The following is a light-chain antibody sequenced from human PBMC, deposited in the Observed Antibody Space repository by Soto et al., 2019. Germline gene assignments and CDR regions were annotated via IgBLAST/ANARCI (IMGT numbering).Light chain of an antibody. CDR1: QTIYTH. Sequence: EIQITHSPSSLSASVVDRVILTFLASQTIYTHLNWYQQKPGRAPELLIYDVSNLETGVPSRFSGSGSGTEFSFTISNLQPEDFATYYCQKYGNVPLNFGKGKRREIK. J-gene: IGKJ5*01. V-gene: IGKV1-33*01. CDR3: QKYGNVPLN. CDR2: DVS.